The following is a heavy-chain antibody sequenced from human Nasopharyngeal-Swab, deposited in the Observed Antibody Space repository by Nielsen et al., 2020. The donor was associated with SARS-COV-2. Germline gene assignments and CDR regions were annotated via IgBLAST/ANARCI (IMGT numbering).Heavy chain of an antibody. D-gene: IGHD3-3*01. CDR3: ARGKSYDFWSGYYDDYYGMDV. Sequence: ASVKVSCKASGYTFTSYYMHWVRQAPGQGLEWMGLINPSGGSTSYAQKFQGRVTMTRDTSTSTVYMELSSLRSEDTAVYYCARGKSYDFWSGYYDDYYGMDVWGQGTTVTVSS. CDR1: GYTFTSYY. V-gene: IGHV1-46*01. CDR2: INPSGGST. J-gene: IGHJ6*02.